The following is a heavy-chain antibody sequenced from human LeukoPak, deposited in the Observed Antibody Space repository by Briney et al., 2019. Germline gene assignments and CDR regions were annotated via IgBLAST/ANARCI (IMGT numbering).Heavy chain of an antibody. CDR1: GYSFTSYW. Sequence: GESLKISCKGSGYSFTSYWIGWVRQMPGKGLEWMGIIYPGDSDTRYSPSFQGQVTISADKSISTAYLQWSSLKASDTAMYYCARLQALGYCSGGSCYVFHYWGQGTLVTVSS. V-gene: IGHV5-51*01. CDR3: ARLQALGYCSGGSCYVFHY. D-gene: IGHD2-15*01. J-gene: IGHJ4*02. CDR2: IYPGDSDT.